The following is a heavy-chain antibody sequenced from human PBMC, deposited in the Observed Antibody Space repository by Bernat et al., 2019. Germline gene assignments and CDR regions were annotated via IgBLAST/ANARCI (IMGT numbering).Heavy chain of an antibody. CDR3: AKVLYYDFWSGYSAALDY. CDR2: ISYDGSNK. Sequence: VQLVESGGDLVQPGGSLRLSCAVSGFTFSTYGMHWVRQAPGKGLEWVAVISYDGSNKYYADSVKGRFTISRDNSKNTLYLQMNSLRAEDTAVYYCAKVLYYDFWSGYSAALDYWGQGTLVTVSS. J-gene: IGHJ4*02. D-gene: IGHD3-3*01. CDR1: GFTFSTYG. V-gene: IGHV3-30*18.